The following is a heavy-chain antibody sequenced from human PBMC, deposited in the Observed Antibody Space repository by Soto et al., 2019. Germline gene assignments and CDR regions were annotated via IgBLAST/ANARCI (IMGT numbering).Heavy chain of an antibody. D-gene: IGHD2-2*01. V-gene: IGHV4-59*01. CDR1: GASITSYY. CDR2: IYYTGDT. CDR3: ARYARIPDY. Sequence: PSETLSLTCTVSGASITSYYWSWIRQPPGQGLESLGYIYYTGDTNSNPSLKGRLTISIDTSKNQFSLKLSPVTAADTAIYYCARYARIPDYWGQGTLVTVSS. J-gene: IGHJ4*02.